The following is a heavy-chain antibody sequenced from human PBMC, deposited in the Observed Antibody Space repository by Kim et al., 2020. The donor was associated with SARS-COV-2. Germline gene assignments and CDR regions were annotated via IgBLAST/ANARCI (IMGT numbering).Heavy chain of an antibody. CDR1: GYSISSGYY. CDR2: IHHRGST. J-gene: IGHJ6*02. CDR3: ARAAATGAVAVGMDV. D-gene: IGHD2-15*01. V-gene: IGHV4-38-2*02. Sequence: SETLSLTCTVSGYSISSGYYWGWIRQPPGKGLEWIGSIHHRGSTYYNPSLKSRVTIAVDTSKNQFSLKLSSVTAAHTAVYYCARAAATGAVAVGMDVWG.